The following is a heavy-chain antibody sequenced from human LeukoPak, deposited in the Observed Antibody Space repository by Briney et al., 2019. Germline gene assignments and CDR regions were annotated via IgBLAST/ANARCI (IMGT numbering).Heavy chain of an antibody. V-gene: IGHV3-21*01. Sequence: PGGSLRLSCAASGFTFSSYSMNWVRQAPGKGLEWVSSISSSSSYIYYADSVKGRFTISRDNAKNSLYLQMNSLRAEDTAVYYCASSPETYYYGSGFYGMDVWGQGTTVTVSS. CDR3: ASSPETYYYGSGFYGMDV. J-gene: IGHJ6*02. D-gene: IGHD3-10*01. CDR2: ISSSSSYI. CDR1: GFTFSSYS.